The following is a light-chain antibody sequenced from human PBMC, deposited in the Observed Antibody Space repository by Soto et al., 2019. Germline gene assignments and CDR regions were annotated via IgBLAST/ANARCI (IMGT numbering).Light chain of an antibody. Sequence: DIQMTHSPSTLSASVGDRVTITFRSSQSISSWLAWYQQKPGKAPKLLIYKASSLERGVPSRFGGSGSGTEFTLTISSLQSDDFGTYYCQQYNAYSWTFGQGTKVDIK. J-gene: IGKJ1*01. CDR1: QSISSW. CDR3: QQYNAYSWT. V-gene: IGKV1-5*03. CDR2: KAS.